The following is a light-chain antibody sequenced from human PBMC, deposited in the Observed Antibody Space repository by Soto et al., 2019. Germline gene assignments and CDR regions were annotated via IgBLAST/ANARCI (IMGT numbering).Light chain of an antibody. V-gene: IGKV1-5*03. CDR3: QHSTSYSEA. CDR2: KAS. CDR1: QTISSW. Sequence: EIKFTQPPSFLPASVGDRVTIPCRASQTISSWLAWYQQKPGKAPKLLIYKASTLKSGVPSRFSGSGSGTEFTLTISSLQPDDFAPYYCQHSTSYSEAFGQGTKVDI. J-gene: IGKJ1*01.